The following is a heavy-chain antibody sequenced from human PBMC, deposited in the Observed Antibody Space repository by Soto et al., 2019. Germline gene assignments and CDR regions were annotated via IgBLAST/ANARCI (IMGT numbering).Heavy chain of an antibody. J-gene: IGHJ5*02. D-gene: IGHD2-2*01. CDR2: IYHSGST. CDR1: GGSISSGGYS. Sequence: QLQLQESGSGLVKPSQTLSLTCAVSGGSISSGGYSWSWIRQPPGKGLEWIGYIYHSGSTYYNPSLKSRVTVSVDRSKNQFSLKLSSVTAADTAVYYCAREGYCISTSCYHWFDPWGQGTLVTVSS. CDR3: AREGYCISTSCYHWFDP. V-gene: IGHV4-30-2*01.